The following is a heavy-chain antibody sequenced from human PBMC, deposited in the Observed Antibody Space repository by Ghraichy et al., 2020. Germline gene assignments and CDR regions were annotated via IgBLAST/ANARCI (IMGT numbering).Heavy chain of an antibody. J-gene: IGHJ5*02. CDR2: IYYSGST. Sequence: SETLSLTCTVSGGSISSYYWSWIRQPPGKGLEWIGYIYYSGSTNYNPSLKSRVTISVDTSKNQFSLKLSSVTAADTAVYYCARGVFGLLHGGYNWFDPWGQGTLVTVSS. D-gene: IGHD3/OR15-3a*01. CDR1: GGSISSYY. V-gene: IGHV4-59*01. CDR3: ARGVFGLLHGGYNWFDP.